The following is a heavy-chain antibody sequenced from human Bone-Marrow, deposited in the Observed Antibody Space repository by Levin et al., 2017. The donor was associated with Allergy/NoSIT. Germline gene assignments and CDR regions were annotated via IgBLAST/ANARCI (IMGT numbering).Heavy chain of an antibody. V-gene: IGHV3-30*04. CDR3: AGRDTLDY. Sequence: SCAASRFTFSNYPIHWVRQAPGMGLDWVAVISYDGSKRYYADSVKGRFTIPRDNSKNTVDLQINSLRTDDTAVYYCAGRDTLDYWGQGTLVTVSS. CDR1: RFTFSNYP. J-gene: IGHJ4*02. CDR2: ISYDGSKR.